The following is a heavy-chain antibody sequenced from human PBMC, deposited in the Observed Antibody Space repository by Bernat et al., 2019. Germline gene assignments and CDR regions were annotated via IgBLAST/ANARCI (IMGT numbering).Heavy chain of an antibody. D-gene: IGHD2-15*01. J-gene: IGHJ4*02. CDR3: AKYIVVVVAATFDY. V-gene: IGHV3-23*01. CDR1: GFTFSNYA. Sequence: EVQLLESGGGLVQPGGSLRLSCAASGFTFSNYAMTWVRQAAGRGLEWVSVISGSGGATYYAESVKGRFTISRDNSNNALYVQMNSLRAEDTAVYYCAKYIVVVVAATFDYWGQGTLVTVSS. CDR2: ISGSGGAT.